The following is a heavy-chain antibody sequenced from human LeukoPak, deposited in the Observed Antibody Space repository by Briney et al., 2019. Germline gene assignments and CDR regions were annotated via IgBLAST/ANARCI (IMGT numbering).Heavy chain of an antibody. D-gene: IGHD5-18*01. V-gene: IGHV1-2*06. J-gene: IGHJ5*02. CDR2: INPNSGGT. CDR3: ARDRRIQLWSGHNWFDP. CDR1: GYTFTGYY. Sequence: ASVKVSCKASGYTFTGYYMHWVRQAPGQGLEWMGRINPNSGGTNYAQKFQGRVTMTRDTSISTAYMELSRLRFDDTAVYYCARDRRIQLWSGHNWFDPWGQGTLVTVSS.